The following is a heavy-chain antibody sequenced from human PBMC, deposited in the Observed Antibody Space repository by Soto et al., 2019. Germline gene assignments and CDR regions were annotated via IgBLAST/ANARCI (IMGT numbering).Heavy chain of an antibody. V-gene: IGHV4-39*01. D-gene: IGHD2-15*01. CDR3: AGVEMATFGGYYYYYYGMEV. Sequence: SETLSLTCTFSGGSISSSSYYCVWIRQPPGKGLEWMGSIDYSGSTYYNPSLKSRVTISVDTSKNQFSLKLSSVTAADTAVYYCAGVEMATFGGYYYYYYGMEVWGQGTRVMVSS. J-gene: IGHJ6*01. CDR2: IDYSGST. CDR1: GGSISSSSYY.